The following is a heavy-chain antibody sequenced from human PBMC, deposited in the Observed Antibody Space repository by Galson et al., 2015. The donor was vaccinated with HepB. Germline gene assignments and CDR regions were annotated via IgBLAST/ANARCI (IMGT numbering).Heavy chain of an antibody. CDR1: GYTLTELS. V-gene: IGHV1-24*01. J-gene: IGHJ3*02. D-gene: IGHD6-13*01. CDR2: FDPEDGET. CDR3: ATASRPLYSSPDAFDI. Sequence: SVKVSCKVSGYTLTELSMHWVRQAPGKGLEWMGGFDPEDGETIYAQKFQGRVTMTEDTSTDTAYMELSSLRSEDTAVYYCATASRPLYSSPDAFDIWGQGTMVTVSS.